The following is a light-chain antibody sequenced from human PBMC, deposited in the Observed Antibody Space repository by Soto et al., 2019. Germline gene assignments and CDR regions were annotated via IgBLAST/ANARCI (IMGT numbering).Light chain of an antibody. CDR1: SSDVGGYNY. Sequence: QSALTQPASVSGSPGQSITISCTGTSSDVGGYNYVSWYQQHPGKAPKLMIYDVSNRPSGVSNRFSGSKSGNTASLPISGGLEADEEDDYYSSYTRSSTTHVVFGGGTKLTVL. V-gene: IGLV2-14*01. CDR3: SSYTRSSTTHVV. CDR2: DVS. J-gene: IGLJ2*01.